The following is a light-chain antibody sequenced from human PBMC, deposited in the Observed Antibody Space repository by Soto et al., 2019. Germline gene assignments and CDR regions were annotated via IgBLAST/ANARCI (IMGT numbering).Light chain of an antibody. CDR2: QDS. V-gene: IGLV3-1*01. J-gene: IGLJ2*01. CDR1: KLGDKY. CDR3: QAWDSSTERVV. Sequence: SYELTQPPSVSVSPGQTASITCSGDKLGDKYACWYQQKPGQSPVLVIYQDSKRPSGIPERFSGSNSGSTATLTISGTQAMDEADYYCQAWDSSTERVVFGGGTKLTVL.